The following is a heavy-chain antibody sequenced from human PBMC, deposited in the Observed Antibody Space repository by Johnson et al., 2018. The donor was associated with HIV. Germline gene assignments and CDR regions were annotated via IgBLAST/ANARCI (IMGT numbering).Heavy chain of an antibody. Sequence: MQLVESGGGLVQPGGSLRLSCAASGFTVRSDYMNWVRQAPGKGLEWVAVISYDGSSKYYADSVKGRFTISRDNSKNTLYLQMNSLRAEDTAVYYCAREPSIAAAGGDGAFDIWGQGTMVTVSS. CDR2: ISYDGSSK. D-gene: IGHD6-13*01. CDR1: GFTVRSDY. J-gene: IGHJ3*02. CDR3: AREPSIAAAGGDGAFDI. V-gene: IGHV3-30-3*01.